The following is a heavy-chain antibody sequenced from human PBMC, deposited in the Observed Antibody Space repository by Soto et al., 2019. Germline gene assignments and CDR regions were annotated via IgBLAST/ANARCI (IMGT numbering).Heavy chain of an antibody. CDR1: GGSISSYY. Sequence: SETLSLTCTVSGGSISSYYWSWIRQPPGKGLEWIGYIYYSGSTNYNPSLKSRVTISVDTSKNQFSLKLSSVTAADTAAYYCAIGYDFWSGQPFDYWGQGTLVTVSS. V-gene: IGHV4-59*01. J-gene: IGHJ4*02. CDR2: IYYSGST. D-gene: IGHD3-3*01. CDR3: AIGYDFWSGQPFDY.